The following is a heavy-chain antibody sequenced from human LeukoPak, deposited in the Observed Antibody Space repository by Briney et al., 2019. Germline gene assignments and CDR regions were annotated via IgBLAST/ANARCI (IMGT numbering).Heavy chain of an antibody. CDR1: GFTFSTYG. V-gene: IGHV3-30*18. CDR2: IPYDGSKK. CDR3: AKETPHPWLNYYDY. D-gene: IGHD2-15*01. Sequence: GRSLRLSCAASGFTFSTYGMHWVRQAPGKGPEWVASIPYDGSKKYYADSVKGRFTTSRDNSRNTLDLQMDSLRPEDTAVYYCAKETPHPWLNYYDYWGQGTRVTVSS. J-gene: IGHJ4*02.